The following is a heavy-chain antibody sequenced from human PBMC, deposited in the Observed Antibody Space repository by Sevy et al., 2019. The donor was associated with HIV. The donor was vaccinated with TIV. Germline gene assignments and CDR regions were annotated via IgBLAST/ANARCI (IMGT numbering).Heavy chain of an antibody. CDR1: GFTFSSYS. D-gene: IGHD2-2*01. CDR2: ISSSSSYI. V-gene: IGHV3-21*01. J-gene: IGHJ4*02. Sequence: GGSLRLSCAASGFTFSSYSMNWVRQAPGKGLEWVSSISSSSSYIYYADSVKGRLTISRDNAKNSLYLQMNSLRAEDTAVYYCARDQGGDIVVVPADYWGQGTLVTVSS. CDR3: ARDQGGDIVVVPADY.